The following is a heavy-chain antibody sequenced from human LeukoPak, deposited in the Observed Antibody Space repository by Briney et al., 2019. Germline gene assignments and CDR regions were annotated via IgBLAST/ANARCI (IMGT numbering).Heavy chain of an antibody. V-gene: IGHV3-30*03. J-gene: IGHJ4*02. CDR1: GFTFSSYG. CDR2: ISYDGSNK. D-gene: IGHD5-18*01. CDR3: ASGGYSYGNFDY. Sequence: GGSLRLSCAASGFTFSSYGMHWVRQAPGKVLERVAVISYDGSNKYYADSVKGRFTISIDNSKNTLYLQMNSLSAEDTAVYYCASGGYSYGNFDYWGQGTLVTVSS.